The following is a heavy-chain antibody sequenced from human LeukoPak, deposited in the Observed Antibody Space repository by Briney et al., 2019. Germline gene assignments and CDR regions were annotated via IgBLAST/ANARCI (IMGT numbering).Heavy chain of an antibody. D-gene: IGHD3-10*01. CDR3: ATAGPISGRHNYFDS. Sequence: PSETLSLTCTVSGGSISGSTYYWGWIRQPPGKGLEWIGSIYYSGSTYYNSSLKSRVTMSVDTSKNQFSLKLTSVTAADTAVYYCATAGPISGRHNYFDSWGQGTLVTVSS. V-gene: IGHV4-39*07. J-gene: IGHJ4*02. CDR2: IYYSGST. CDR1: GGSISGSTYY.